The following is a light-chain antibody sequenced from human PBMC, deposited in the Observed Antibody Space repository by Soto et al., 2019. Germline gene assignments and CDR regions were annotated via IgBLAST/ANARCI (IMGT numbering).Light chain of an antibody. J-gene: IGLJ3*02. V-gene: IGLV1-44*01. Sequence: QSVLTQPPSESGTPGQTVTISCSGSSSNIGANTVNWFQHLPGTAPKLLIYSNNQRPSGVPDRVSGSKSGTSVTLAISGLQSEDEADYYCAAWDARLDGVVFGGGTKLTVL. CDR3: AAWDARLDGVV. CDR2: SNN. CDR1: SSNIGANT.